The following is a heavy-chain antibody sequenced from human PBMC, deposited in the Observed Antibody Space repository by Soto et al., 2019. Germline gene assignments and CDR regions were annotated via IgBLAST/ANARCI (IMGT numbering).Heavy chain of an antibody. D-gene: IGHD3-3*01. J-gene: IGHJ6*02. Sequence: GASVKVSCKASGYTFTSYDINWVRQATGQGLEWMGWMNPNSGNTGYAQKFQGRVTMTRNTSISTAYMELSSLRSEDTAVYYCARVGLRFLEWLPATDDYGMDVWGQGTTVTVSS. CDR2: MNPNSGNT. CDR1: GYTFTSYD. V-gene: IGHV1-8*01. CDR3: ARVGLRFLEWLPATDDYGMDV.